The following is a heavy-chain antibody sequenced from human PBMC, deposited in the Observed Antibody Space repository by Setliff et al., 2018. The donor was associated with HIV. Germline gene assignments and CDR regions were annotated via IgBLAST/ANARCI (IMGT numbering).Heavy chain of an antibody. CDR3: ASAGSNCTNGVCYGFDY. J-gene: IGHJ4*02. CDR1: GGSISSSNYY. D-gene: IGHD2-8*01. Sequence: SETLSLTCSVSGGSISSSNYYWGWIRQSPGKGLEWIGSFHYSGSTNYNPSLKSRVPISVDTSKNQFSLKLSPVTAADTAVYYCASAGSNCTNGVCYGFDYWGQGTLVTVSS. V-gene: IGHV4-39*07. CDR2: FHYSGST.